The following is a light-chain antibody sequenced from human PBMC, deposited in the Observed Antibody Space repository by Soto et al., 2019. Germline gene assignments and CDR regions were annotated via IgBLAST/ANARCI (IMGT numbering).Light chain of an antibody. CDR3: LQHNSYIGTLT. Sequence: DIQMTQSPSSLSASVGDRVTITCRASQGIRNDLVWYQQKPGKAPKRLIYAASSLESGVPSRFSGSGSGTEFTLTISSLQPEDFATYFCLQHNSYIGTLTFGQGTKVDIK. CDR2: AAS. J-gene: IGKJ1*01. V-gene: IGKV1-17*01. CDR1: QGIRND.